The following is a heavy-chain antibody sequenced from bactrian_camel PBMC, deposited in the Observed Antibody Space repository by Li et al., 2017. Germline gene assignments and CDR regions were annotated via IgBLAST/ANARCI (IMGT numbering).Heavy chain of an antibody. V-gene: IGHV3S5*01. CDR1: GFTFSSYY. CDR3: IKAATSIANMYIVTGD. J-gene: IGHJ4*01. Sequence: HVQLVESGGGLVQPGGSLRLSCAASGFTFSSYYISWVRQAPGKGLEWVSSNYSDASTTYYADSVKGRFTISRDNAKNTVYLESNDLKIEDTAMYYCIKAATSIANMYIVTGDRGQGTQVTVS. D-gene: IGHD7*01. CDR2: NYSDASTT.